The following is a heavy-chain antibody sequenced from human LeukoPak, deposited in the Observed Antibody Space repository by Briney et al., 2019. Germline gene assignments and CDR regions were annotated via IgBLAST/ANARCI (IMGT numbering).Heavy chain of an antibody. CDR2: INPNSGGT. Sequence: ASVKVSCKASGYTFTGYYMHWVRQAPGQGLEWMGWINPNSGGTNYAQKFQGRVTMTRDTSISTAYMELSRLRSDDTAVYYCARDRDSSGYHYYYFDYWGQGTLVTVSS. D-gene: IGHD3-22*01. J-gene: IGHJ4*02. CDR1: GYTFTGYY. V-gene: IGHV1-2*02. CDR3: ARDRDSSGYHYYYFDY.